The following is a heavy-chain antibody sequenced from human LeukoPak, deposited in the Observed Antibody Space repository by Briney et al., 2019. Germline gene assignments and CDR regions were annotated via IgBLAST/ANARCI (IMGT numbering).Heavy chain of an antibody. V-gene: IGHV3-30*04. CDR1: GLTFSSYA. J-gene: IGHJ5*02. CDR3: ARDRRGYSSSSPWWFDP. CDR2: ISYDGSNK. D-gene: IGHD6-13*01. Sequence: PGGSLRLSCAASGLTFSSYAMHWVRQAPGKGLEWVAVISYDGSNKYYADSVKGRFTISRDNSKNTLYLQMNSLRAEDTAVYYCARDRRGYSSSSPWWFDPWGQGTLVTVSS.